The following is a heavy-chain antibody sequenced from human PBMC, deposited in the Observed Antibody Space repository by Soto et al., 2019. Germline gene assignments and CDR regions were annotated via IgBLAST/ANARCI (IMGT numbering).Heavy chain of an antibody. V-gene: IGHV1-8*01. D-gene: IGHD4-4*01. Sequence: GPVKVSCKASGHTFTSYDINWVRQATGQGLEWMGWMNPNSGNTGYAQKFQGRVTMTRNTSISTAYMELSSLRSEDTAVYYCARVKVSTVTTRKPYYYYGMDVWGQGTTVTVSS. CDR1: GHTFTSYD. CDR3: ARVKVSTVTTRKPYYYYGMDV. J-gene: IGHJ6*02. CDR2: MNPNSGNT.